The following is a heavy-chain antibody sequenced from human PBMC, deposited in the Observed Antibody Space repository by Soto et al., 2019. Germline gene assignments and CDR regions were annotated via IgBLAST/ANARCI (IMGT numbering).Heavy chain of an antibody. CDR3: ARGGIMITFGGVLSRPHGAFDI. J-gene: IGHJ3*02. D-gene: IGHD3-16*01. Sequence: ASVKVSCKASGYTFTGYYMHWVRQAPGQGLEWMGWINPNSGGTNYAQKFQGRVTMTRDTSISTAYMELSRLRSDDTAVYYCARGGIMITFGGVLSRPHGAFDIWGQGTMATVSS. CDR2: INPNSGGT. V-gene: IGHV1-2*02. CDR1: GYTFTGYY.